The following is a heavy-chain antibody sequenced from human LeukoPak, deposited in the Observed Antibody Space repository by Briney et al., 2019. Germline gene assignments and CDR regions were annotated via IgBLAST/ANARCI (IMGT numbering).Heavy chain of an antibody. D-gene: IGHD3-22*01. J-gene: IGHJ4*02. V-gene: IGHV3-33*06. CDR3: AKEGHYYDSSGHLGLDY. CDR2: IWYDGSNK. CDR1: GFTFSSYG. Sequence: PGGSLRLSCAASGFTFSSYGMHWVRQAPGKGLEWVAVIWYDGSNKYYADSVKGRFTISRDNSKNTLYLQMNSLRAEDTAVYYCAKEGHYYDSSGHLGLDYWGQGTLVTVSS.